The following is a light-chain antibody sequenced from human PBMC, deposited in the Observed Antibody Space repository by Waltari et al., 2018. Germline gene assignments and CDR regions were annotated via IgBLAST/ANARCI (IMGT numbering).Light chain of an antibody. CDR2: DAS. V-gene: IGKV1-33*01. CDR3: QQYDNLPIT. J-gene: IGKJ5*01. Sequence: DIQMTQSPSSLPASVGDRVTITCRASQSISNYLNWYQHKPGKAPKLLIYDASNLETGVPSRFSGSGSGTDFTFTISSLQPEDIATYYCQQYDNLPITFGQGTRLEIK. CDR1: QSISNY.